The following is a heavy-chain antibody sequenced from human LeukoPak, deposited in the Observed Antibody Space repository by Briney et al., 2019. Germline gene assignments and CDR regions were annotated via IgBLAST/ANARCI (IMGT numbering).Heavy chain of an antibody. V-gene: IGHV4-59*01. CDR3: ARGYGDYGSYYYYGMDV. CDR2: IYYSGST. Sequence: PSETLSLTCTVSGGSISSYYRSWIRQPPGKGLEWIGYIYYSGSTNYNPSLKSRVTISVDTSKNQFSLKLSSVTAADTAVYYRARGYGDYGSYYYYGMDVWGQGTTVTVSS. D-gene: IGHD4-17*01. CDR1: GGSISSYY. J-gene: IGHJ6*02.